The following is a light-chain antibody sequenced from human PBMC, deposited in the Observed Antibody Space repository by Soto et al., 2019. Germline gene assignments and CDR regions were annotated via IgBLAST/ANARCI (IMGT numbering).Light chain of an antibody. CDR3: QRYDDAPLT. CDR2: SAS. V-gene: IGKV1-27*01. J-gene: IGKJ4*01. CDR1: QSISSY. Sequence: DIQMTQSPSSRSASAVDSVTITCRASQSISSYLNWYQQQPGKVPKLLIYSASTLHSGVPSRFSGSGSGTDFTLTISSLQPEDVGTYYCQRYDDAPLTFGGGTKVDIK.